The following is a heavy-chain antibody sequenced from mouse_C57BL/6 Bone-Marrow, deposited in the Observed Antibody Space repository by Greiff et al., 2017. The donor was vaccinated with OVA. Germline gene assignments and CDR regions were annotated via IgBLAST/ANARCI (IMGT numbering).Heavy chain of an antibody. Sequence: QVQLQQSGAELVRPGASVTLSCKASGYTFTDYEMHWVKQTPVHGLEWIGAIDPETGGTAYHPKFKGKAILTADKSSSTAYMELRSLTSEDSAFYYCTRSYSNYGDFDYWGQGTTLTVSS. J-gene: IGHJ2*01. D-gene: IGHD2-5*01. V-gene: IGHV1-15*01. CDR2: IDPETGGT. CDR1: GYTFTDYE. CDR3: TRSYSNYGDFDY.